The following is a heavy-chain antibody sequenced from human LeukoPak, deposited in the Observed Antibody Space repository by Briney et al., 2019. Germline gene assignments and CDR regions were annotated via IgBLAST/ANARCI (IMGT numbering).Heavy chain of an antibody. J-gene: IGHJ4*02. D-gene: IGHD3-22*01. CDR2: ISGSGGST. Sequence: GGSLRLSCAASGFTFSSYGMSWVRQAPGKGLEWVSAISGSGGSTYYADSVKGRFTISRDNSKNTLYLQMNSLRAEDTAVYCCAKYPYDSSGWILGYFDYWGQGTLVTVSS. CDR1: GFTFSSYG. CDR3: AKYPYDSSGWILGYFDY. V-gene: IGHV3-23*01.